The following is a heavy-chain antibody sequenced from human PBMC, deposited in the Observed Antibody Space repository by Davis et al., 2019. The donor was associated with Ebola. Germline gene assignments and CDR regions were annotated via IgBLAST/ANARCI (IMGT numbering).Heavy chain of an antibody. D-gene: IGHD5-12*01. J-gene: IGHJ6*02. CDR2: INSDGSST. CDR3: ALIVAHKYYYYYGMDV. CDR1: GFTFSSYW. Sequence: GESLKISCAASGFTFSSYWMHWVRQAPGKGLVWVSRINSDGSSTSYADSVKGRFTISRGNAKNTLYLQMNSLRAEDTAVYYCALIVAHKYYYYYGMDVWGQGTTVTVSS. V-gene: IGHV3-74*01.